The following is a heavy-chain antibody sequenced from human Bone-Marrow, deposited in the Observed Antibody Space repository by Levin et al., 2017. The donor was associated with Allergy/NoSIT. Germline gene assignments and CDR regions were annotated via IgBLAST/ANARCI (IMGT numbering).Heavy chain of an antibody. CDR3: ARDRFYSDSGSNFSWFDP. CDR2: IQSNGKT. Sequence: TGGSLRLSCAASGFTFSTYWMHWVRQAPGKGLVWVSRIQSNGKTNYADSVKGRFTISRDNAKNTLYLQMNSLTVEDTAVYYCARDRFYSDSGSNFSWFDPWGQGTLVTASS. D-gene: IGHD3-10*01. CDR1: GFTFSTYW. V-gene: IGHV3-74*01. J-gene: IGHJ5*02.